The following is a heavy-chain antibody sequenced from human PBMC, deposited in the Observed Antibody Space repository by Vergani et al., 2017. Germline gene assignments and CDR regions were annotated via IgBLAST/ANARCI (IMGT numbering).Heavy chain of an antibody. Sequence: QLQLQESGPGLVKPSATLSLTCSVSGASIRSSNYYLGWIRQPPGKVLEWIAIIYYSGSTYYNPSLKSRVTISVDTSRNQFSLKLSSVTAADTAVYFCARHSTVEWLVKLGWIDPWGQGILVTVSS. CDR3: ARHSTVEWLVKLGWIDP. CDR2: IYYSGST. V-gene: IGHV4-39*01. CDR1: GASIRSSNYY. J-gene: IGHJ5*02. D-gene: IGHD6-19*01.